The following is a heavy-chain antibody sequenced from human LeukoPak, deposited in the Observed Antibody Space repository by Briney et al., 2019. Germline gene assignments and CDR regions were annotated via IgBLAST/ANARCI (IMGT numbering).Heavy chain of an antibody. CDR1: GGSISSGGYY. Sequence: KASETLSLTCTVSGGSISSGGYYWSWIRQHPGKGLEWIGYIYYSGSTCYNPSLKSRVTISVDTSKNQFSLKLSSVTAADTAVYYCARAIHYYGSGSYYFDYWGQGTLVTVSS. D-gene: IGHD3-10*01. CDR2: IYYSGST. J-gene: IGHJ4*02. V-gene: IGHV4-31*03. CDR3: ARAIHYYGSGSYYFDY.